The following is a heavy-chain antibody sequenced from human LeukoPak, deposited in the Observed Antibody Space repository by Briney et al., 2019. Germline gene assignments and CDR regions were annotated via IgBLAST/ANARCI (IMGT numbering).Heavy chain of an antibody. CDR2: IIPILGIA. V-gene: IGHV1-69*04. Sequence: SVKVSCKASGGTFSSYTISWVRQAPGQGLEWMGRIIPILGIANYAQKFQGRVTITADESTSTAYMELSSLRSDDTAVYYCARDRGYYYDSSGVDPWGQGTLVTVSS. D-gene: IGHD3-22*01. CDR1: GGTFSSYT. CDR3: ARDRGYYYDSSGVDP. J-gene: IGHJ5*02.